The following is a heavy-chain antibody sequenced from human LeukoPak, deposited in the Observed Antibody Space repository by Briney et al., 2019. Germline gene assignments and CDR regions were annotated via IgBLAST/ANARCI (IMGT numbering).Heavy chain of an antibody. D-gene: IGHD5-24*01. CDR1: GFTFSSYE. CDR2: ISSSGSTI. CDR3: AKEEMRGVFDY. V-gene: IGHV3-48*03. Sequence: GGSLRLSCAASGFTFSSYEMNGVRQAPGKGLEWVSYISSSGSTIYYADSVKGRFTISRDNAKNSLYLQMNSLRAEDMALYYCAKEEMRGVFDYWGQGTLVTVSS. J-gene: IGHJ4*02.